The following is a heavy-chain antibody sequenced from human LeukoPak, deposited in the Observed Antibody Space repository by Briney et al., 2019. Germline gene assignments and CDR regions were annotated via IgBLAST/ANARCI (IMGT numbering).Heavy chain of an antibody. D-gene: IGHD3-9*01. Sequence: PSETLSLTCTVSGGSISRYYWSWIRQPPGQGLEWIGYIYYSGSTNYNPSLKSRVTISVDTSKNKFSLKLSSVTAADTAVYYCARVNWDGLRYFDWLPLDYSGQGTLVTVSS. V-gene: IGHV4-59*01. CDR2: IYYSGST. J-gene: IGHJ4*02. CDR3: ARVNWDGLRYFDWLPLDY. CDR1: GGSISRYY.